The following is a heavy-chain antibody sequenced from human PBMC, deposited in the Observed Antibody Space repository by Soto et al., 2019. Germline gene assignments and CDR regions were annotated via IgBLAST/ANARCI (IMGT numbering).Heavy chain of an antibody. CDR3: ARGYNYYYYYGMDV. V-gene: IGHV4-59*01. CDR2: IYYSGST. CDR1: GGSISSYY. J-gene: IGHJ6*02. D-gene: IGHD1-1*01. Sequence: PSETLSLTCTVSGGSISSYYWGWIRQPPGKGLEWIGYIYYSGSTNYNPSLKSRVTISVDTSKNQFSLKLSSVTAADTAVYYCARGYNYYYYYGMDVWGQGTTVTVSS.